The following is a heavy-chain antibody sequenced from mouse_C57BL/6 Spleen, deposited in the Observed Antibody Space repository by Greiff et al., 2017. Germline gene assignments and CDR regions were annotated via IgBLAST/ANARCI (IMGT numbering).Heavy chain of an antibody. CDR2: IYPGGGYT. CDR1: GYTFTNYW. CDR3: ARRSLGGYFDV. V-gene: IGHV1-63*01. Sequence: VQLVESGAELVRPGTSVKMSCKASGYTFTNYWIGWAKQRPGHGLEWIGDIYPGGGYTTYNEKFKGKDTLTADKSSSTAYMQFSSLTSEDSAIYYCARRSLGGYFDVWGTGTTVTVSS. J-gene: IGHJ1*03. D-gene: IGHD3-1*01.